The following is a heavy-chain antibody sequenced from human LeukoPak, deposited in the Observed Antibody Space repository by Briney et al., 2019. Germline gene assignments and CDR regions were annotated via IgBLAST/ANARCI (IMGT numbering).Heavy chain of an antibody. D-gene: IGHD2-2*01. CDR2: IYTSGST. V-gene: IGHV4-4*07. Sequence: NTSETLSLTCTVSGGSISSYYWSWIRRPAGKGLEWIGRIYTSGSTNYNPSLKSRVTMSVDTSKNQFSLKLSSVTAADTAVYYCARDVVVPAAIWVSLGQYSPDAFDIWGQGTMVTVSS. CDR3: ARDVVVPAAIWVSLGQYSPDAFDI. CDR1: GGSISSYY. J-gene: IGHJ3*02.